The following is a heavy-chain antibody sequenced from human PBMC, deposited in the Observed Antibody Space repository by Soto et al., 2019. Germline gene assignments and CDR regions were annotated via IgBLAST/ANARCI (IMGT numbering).Heavy chain of an antibody. CDR1: GMTFSQSA. D-gene: IGHD6-6*01. J-gene: IGHJ6*02. CDR2: IWNDGSFQ. Sequence: QVQLVESGGGVAQPGRYLRLSCAASGMTFSQSAMHWVRQAPGKGLEWVAGIWNDGSFQDYVDSVKGRFSISRDNSKNTLYLQMNTLRADDTAIYYCARGIGVAARFFYYYGLDVWGQGTPVTVSS. CDR3: ARGIGVAARFFYYYGLDV. V-gene: IGHV3-33*04.